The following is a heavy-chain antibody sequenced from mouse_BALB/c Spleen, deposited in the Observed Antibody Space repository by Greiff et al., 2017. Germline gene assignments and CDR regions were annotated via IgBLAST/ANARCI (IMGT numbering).Heavy chain of an antibody. CDR1: GFTFSSFG. CDR2: ISSGSSTI. Sequence: EVHLVESGGGLVQPGGSRKLSCAASGFTFSSFGMHWVRQAPEKGLEWVAYISSGSSTIYYADTVKGRFTISRDNPKNTLFLQMTSLRSEDTAMYYCARGITYFDYWGQGTTLTVSS. J-gene: IGHJ2*01. CDR3: ARGITYFDY. D-gene: IGHD1-1*01. V-gene: IGHV5-17*02.